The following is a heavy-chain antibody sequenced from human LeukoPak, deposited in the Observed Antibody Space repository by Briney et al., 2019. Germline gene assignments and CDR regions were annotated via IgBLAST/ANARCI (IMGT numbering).Heavy chain of an antibody. Sequence: ASVKVSCKACGYIFITYGIHWVRQAPGQWLEWMGWINTNTGTPTYAQGFTGRFVFSLDTPVSTAYLQITSLKAEDTAVYYCAREGEMATFPDYRGQGTLITVSS. CDR2: INTNTGTP. D-gene: IGHD5-24*01. V-gene: IGHV7-4-1*02. CDR3: AREGEMATFPDY. CDR1: GYIFITYG. J-gene: IGHJ4*02.